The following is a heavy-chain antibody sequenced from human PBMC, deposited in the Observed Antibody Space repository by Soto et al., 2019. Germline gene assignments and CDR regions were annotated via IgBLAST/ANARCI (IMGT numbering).Heavy chain of an antibody. Sequence: SETLSLTCTVSGGSISSGDYYWSWIRQPPGKGLEWIGYIYYSGSTYYNPSLKSRVTISVDTSKNQFSLKLSSVTAADTAVYYCARASPVVITSLYYFDYWGQGTLVTVSP. D-gene: IGHD3-22*01. CDR2: IYYSGST. J-gene: IGHJ4*02. CDR3: ARASPVVITSLYYFDY. CDR1: GGSISSGDYY. V-gene: IGHV4-30-4*01.